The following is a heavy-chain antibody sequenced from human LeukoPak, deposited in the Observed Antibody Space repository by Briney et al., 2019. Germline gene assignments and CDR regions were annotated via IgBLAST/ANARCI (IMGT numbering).Heavy chain of an antibody. J-gene: IGHJ4*02. V-gene: IGHV3-21*04. CDR3: AKGNRVGATQRPSSFDY. CDR2: ISSSSTYI. CDR1: GFTFSSYS. D-gene: IGHD1-26*01. Sequence: GGSLRLSCAASGFTFSSYSMNWVRQAPGKGLEWVSSISSSSTYIYYADSVKGRFTISRDNSKNTLYLQMNSLRAEDTAVYYCAKGNRVGATQRPSSFDYWGQGTLVTVSS.